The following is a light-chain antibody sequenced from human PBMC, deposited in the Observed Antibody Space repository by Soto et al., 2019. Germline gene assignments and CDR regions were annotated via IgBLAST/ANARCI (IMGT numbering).Light chain of an antibody. CDR3: QSYDSSLSGSYV. V-gene: IGLV2-11*01. Sequence: QSVLTQPRSVSGSPGQSVTISCTETSSDFGGYNYVSWYQQHPGKAPKLIIYDVSDRPSGVPDRFSGSKSGNAASLTISGLQPEDEADYYCQSYDSSLSGSYVFGTGTKVTVL. CDR2: DVS. J-gene: IGLJ1*01. CDR1: SSDFGGYNY.